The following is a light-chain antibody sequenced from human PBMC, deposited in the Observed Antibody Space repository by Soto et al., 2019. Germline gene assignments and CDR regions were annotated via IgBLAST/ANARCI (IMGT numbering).Light chain of an antibody. Sequence: EIVMTQSPTTLAVSPGGRATLSCRASQSVSSDLAWYHQKPGQAPRLLIYGASTRATGIPARFSGSGSGTDFTLTIRRLEPEDFAVYYCQQYGSSYPWTFGQGTKVDIK. J-gene: IGKJ1*01. CDR1: QSVSSD. CDR2: GAS. V-gene: IGKV3-20*01. CDR3: QQYGSSYPWT.